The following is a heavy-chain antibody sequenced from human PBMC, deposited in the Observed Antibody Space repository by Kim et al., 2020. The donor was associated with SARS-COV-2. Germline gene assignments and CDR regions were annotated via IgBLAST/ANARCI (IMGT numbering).Heavy chain of an antibody. J-gene: IGHJ4*02. CDR3: TTDLDNWTRRGGYYFDY. D-gene: IGHD1-1*01. V-gene: IGHV3-15*01. CDR1: GFTFSNAW. CDR2: IKSKTDGGTT. Sequence: GGSLRLSCAASGFTFSNAWMSWVRQAPGKGLEWVGRIKSKTDGGTTDYAAPVKGRFTISRDDSKNTLYLQMNSLKTEDTAVYYCTTDLDNWTRRGGYYFDYWGQGTLVTVSS.